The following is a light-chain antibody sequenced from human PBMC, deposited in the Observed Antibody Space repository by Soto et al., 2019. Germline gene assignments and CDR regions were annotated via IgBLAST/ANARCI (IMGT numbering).Light chain of an antibody. CDR3: QQYDNLPGT. CDR2: DAS. V-gene: IGKV1-33*01. Sequence: DIQMTQSPSSLSASVGDRVTITCQASQDISNYLNWYQQKPGKAPKLLIYDASNLETGVPSRFSGSGSGTDFTFTISSLQPEDIATYYCQQYDNLPGTFGQGTRLE. CDR1: QDISNY. J-gene: IGKJ5*01.